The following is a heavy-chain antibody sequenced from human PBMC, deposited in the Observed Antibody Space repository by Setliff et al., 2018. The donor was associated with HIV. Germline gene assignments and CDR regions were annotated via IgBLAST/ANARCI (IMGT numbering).Heavy chain of an antibody. V-gene: IGHV4-61*02. CDR1: GGYISSGSYH. J-gene: IGHJ6*03. CDR3: ARVGGTTWGVYYYYYYMDV. D-gene: IGHD1-7*01. Sequence: SETLSLTCTVSGGYISSGSYHWSWIRQPAGKGLEWIGRIYTSGSTNYNPSLKSRVTISVDTSKNQCSLKLTYVTSADAAIYYCARVGGTTWGVYYYYYYMDVWGKGTTVTVSS. CDR2: IYTSGST.